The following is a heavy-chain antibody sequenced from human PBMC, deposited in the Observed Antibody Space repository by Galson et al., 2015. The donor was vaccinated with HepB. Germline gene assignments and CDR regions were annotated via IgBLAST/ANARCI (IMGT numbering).Heavy chain of an antibody. V-gene: IGHV3-30*03. J-gene: IGHJ4*02. CDR1: GFTFSSYG. CDR3: ARAPSSSGFDY. CDR2: ISYDGSNK. Sequence: SLRLSCAASGFTFSSYGMHWVRQAPGKGLEWVAVISYDGSNKYYADSVKGRFTISRDNSKNTLYLQMNSLRAEDTAVYYCARAPSSSGFDYWGQGTLVTVSS. D-gene: IGHD6-6*01.